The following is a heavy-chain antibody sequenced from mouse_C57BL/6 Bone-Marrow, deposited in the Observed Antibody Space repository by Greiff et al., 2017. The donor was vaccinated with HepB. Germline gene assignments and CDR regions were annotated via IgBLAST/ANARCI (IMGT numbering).Heavy chain of an antibody. D-gene: IGHD1-1*01. Sequence: EVQLVESGGGLVQPGGSLSLSCAASGFTFTDYYMSWVRQPPGKALEWLGFIRNKANGYTTEYSASVKGRFTISRDNSQSILYLQMNALRAEDSATYYCARLRDYYGSSPPMEYWGQGTSVTVSS. J-gene: IGHJ4*01. CDR2: IRNKANGYTT. CDR3: ARLRDYYGSSPPMEY. CDR1: GFTFTDYY. V-gene: IGHV7-3*01.